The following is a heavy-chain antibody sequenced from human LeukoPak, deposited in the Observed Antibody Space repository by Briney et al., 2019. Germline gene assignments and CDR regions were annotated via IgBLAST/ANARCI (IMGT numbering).Heavy chain of an antibody. Sequence: PGGSLRLSCAASGFTFSSYAMSWVRQAPGKGLEWVSAISGGGGSTYYADSVKGRFTISRDNSKNTLYLQMNSLRAEDTAVYYCAKDFDYRTKGPFDYWGQGTLVTVSS. V-gene: IGHV3-23*01. CDR3: AKDFDYRTKGPFDY. CDR1: GFTFSSYA. J-gene: IGHJ4*02. CDR2: ISGGGGST. D-gene: IGHD4-11*01.